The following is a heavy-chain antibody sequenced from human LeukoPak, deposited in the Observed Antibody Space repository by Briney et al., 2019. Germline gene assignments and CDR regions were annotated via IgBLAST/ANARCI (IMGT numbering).Heavy chain of an antibody. Sequence: SETLSLTCAVYGGSFSGYYWSWIRQPPGKGLEWIGEINHSGSTNYNPSLKSRVTISVDTSKNQFSLKLSSVTAADTAVYYCARGQGDFWSGPVLQYWGQGTLVTVSS. CDR1: GGSFSGYY. V-gene: IGHV4-34*01. CDR2: INHSGST. J-gene: IGHJ4*02. CDR3: ARGQGDFWSGPVLQY. D-gene: IGHD3-3*01.